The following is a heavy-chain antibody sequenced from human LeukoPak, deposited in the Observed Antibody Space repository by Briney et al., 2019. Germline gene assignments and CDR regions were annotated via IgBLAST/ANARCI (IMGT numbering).Heavy chain of an antibody. D-gene: IGHD1-1*01. CDR2: IFYTGTT. V-gene: IGHV4-39*01. CDR1: GDSISNTHSY. Sequence: SETLSLTCTVSGDSISNTHSYWGWIRQPPGKGLEWIGNIFYTGTTYYNPSLKSRVTLSVDTSNNQFSLHLTSVTVADTAVYYCARQVGIGTWKPFYYFYMDVWGKGTTVTISS. J-gene: IGHJ6*03. CDR3: ARQVGIGTWKPFYYFYMDV.